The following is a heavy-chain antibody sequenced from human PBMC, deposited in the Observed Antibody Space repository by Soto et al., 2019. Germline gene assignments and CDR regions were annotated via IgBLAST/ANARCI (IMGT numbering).Heavy chain of an antibody. CDR2: IDWDDDK. Sequence: SGPTLVNPTQTLTLTCTFSGFSLSTSGMCVSWIRQPPGKALEWLALIDWDDDKYYSTSLKTRLTISKDTSKNQVVLTMTNMDPVDTATYYCARMTGYCSGGSCYPTGYDYWGQGTLVTVSS. CDR1: GFSLSTSGMC. CDR3: ARMTGYCSGGSCYPTGYDY. V-gene: IGHV2-70*01. D-gene: IGHD2-15*01. J-gene: IGHJ4*02.